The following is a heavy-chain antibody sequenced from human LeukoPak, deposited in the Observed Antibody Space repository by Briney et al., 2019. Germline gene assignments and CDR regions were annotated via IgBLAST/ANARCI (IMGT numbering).Heavy chain of an antibody. CDR2: IIPNCGNT. J-gene: IGHJ4*02. V-gene: IGHV1-8*03. CDR3: ARGRRLAAATYSFDS. D-gene: IGHD6-25*01. Sequence: IIPNCGNTGYAQPFQGSVTITTNTSISTAYMELSSLRSEDTAVYYCARGRRLAAATYSFDSWGQGTLVTVSS.